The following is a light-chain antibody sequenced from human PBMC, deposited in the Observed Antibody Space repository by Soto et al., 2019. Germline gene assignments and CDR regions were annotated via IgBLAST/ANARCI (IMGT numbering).Light chain of an antibody. V-gene: IGKV1-5*03. CDR1: QSISNW. J-gene: IGKJ1*01. Sequence: DIQMTQSPSTRSASVGDRVTISCRASQSISNWLAWYQQRPGKAPKLLIYKASNLESGVPSRSGGSGSRKEFIITSSSVPPDYFAYHYYQQYNRHWTFGQGTQVDI. CDR2: KAS. CDR3: QQYNRHWT.